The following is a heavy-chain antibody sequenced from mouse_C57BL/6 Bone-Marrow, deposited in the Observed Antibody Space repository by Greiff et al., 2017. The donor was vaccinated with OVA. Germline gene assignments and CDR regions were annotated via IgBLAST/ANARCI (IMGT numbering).Heavy chain of an antibody. CDR3: ARGYGNYDAMDY. CDR2: INPGSGGT. CDR1: GYAFTNYL. J-gene: IGHJ4*01. D-gene: IGHD2-10*02. Sequence: QVQLQQSGAELVRPGTSVKVSCKASGYAFTNYLIEWVKQRPGQGLEWIGVINPGSGGTNYNEKFKGKATLTADKSSSTAYMQLSSLTSEDSAVYFCARGYGNYDAMDYWGQGTSVTVSS. V-gene: IGHV1-54*01.